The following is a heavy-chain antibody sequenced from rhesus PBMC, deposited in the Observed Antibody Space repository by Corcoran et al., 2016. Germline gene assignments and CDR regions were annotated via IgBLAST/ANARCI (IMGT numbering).Heavy chain of an antibody. CDR3: DKEGVAAAAYYGLDS. Sequence: EVQLVESGGGLAKPGGSLRLSCAASGFTFSSYWMTWVRQTPGKGVDWISPFNSGGGSTYYADSVKGRFTSARDNSKNTVSMQMNSLRPEDTAVYDFDKEGVAAAAYYGLDSWGQGVVVTVSS. V-gene: IGHV3S42*01. D-gene: IGHD6-31*01. J-gene: IGHJ6*01. CDR2: FNSGGGST. CDR1: GFTFSSYW.